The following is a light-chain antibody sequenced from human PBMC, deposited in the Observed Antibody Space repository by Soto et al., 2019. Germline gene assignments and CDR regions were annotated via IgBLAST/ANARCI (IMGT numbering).Light chain of an antibody. J-gene: IGLJ3*02. Sequence: QSALTQPASVSGSPGQSITISCTGTSSDVGIYDLVSWYQHHPGKAPKLMIYEVTKRPSGVSNRFSGSKSGKTASLTISGLQAEDEADYYCCSHAGSILWVLGGGTQLTVL. CDR1: SSDVGIYDL. V-gene: IGLV2-23*02. CDR2: EVT. CDR3: CSHAGSILWV.